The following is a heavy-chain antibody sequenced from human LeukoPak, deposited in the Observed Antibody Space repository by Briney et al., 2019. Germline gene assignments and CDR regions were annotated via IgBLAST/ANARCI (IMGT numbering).Heavy chain of an antibody. Sequence: SETLSLTCTVSGGSISSGGYYWSWIRQPPGKGLEWIGYIYHSGSTYYNPPLQSRVTISLDTSKNQFSLKLSSVSAADTAVYFCAREADCDDTTCYPRFDYWGQGTLVSVSS. V-gene: IGHV4-30-2*05. J-gene: IGHJ4*02. D-gene: IGHD2/OR15-2a*01. CDR3: AREADCDDTTCYPRFDY. CDR1: GGSISSGGYY. CDR2: IYHSGST.